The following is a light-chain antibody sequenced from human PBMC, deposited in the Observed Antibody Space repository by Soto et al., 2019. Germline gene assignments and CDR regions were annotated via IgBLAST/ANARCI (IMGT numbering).Light chain of an antibody. CDR2: EVS. CDR1: SSDVGPYNL. V-gene: IGLV2-23*02. CDR3: CSYAGRNTFV. Sequence: QSALTQSASVSGSPGQSITISCTGTSSDVGPYNLVSWYQQHPGKAPKLIIYEVSERPSGVSNRFSGSKSGNTASLTISVLQADDEADYYCCSYAGRNTFVFGLGTKVTVL. J-gene: IGLJ1*01.